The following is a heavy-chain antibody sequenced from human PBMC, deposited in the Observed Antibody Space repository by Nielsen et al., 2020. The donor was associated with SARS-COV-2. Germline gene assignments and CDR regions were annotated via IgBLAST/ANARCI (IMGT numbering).Heavy chain of an antibody. D-gene: IGHD3-10*01. CDR3: ARARGEMSDTSFFDY. CDR2: ISQSGTTI. Sequence: GESLKISCAASGFTFSSYEMNWLRQAPGKGLEWVAYISQSGTTIYYADSVKGRFTVSRDNAKDSLYLQMNSLTVEDTAIYYCARARGEMSDTSFFDYWGQGTLVTVSS. CDR1: GFTFSSYE. V-gene: IGHV3-48*03. J-gene: IGHJ4*02.